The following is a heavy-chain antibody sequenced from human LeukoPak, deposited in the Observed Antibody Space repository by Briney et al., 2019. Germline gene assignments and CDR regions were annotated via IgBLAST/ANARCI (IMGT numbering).Heavy chain of an antibody. Sequence: GGSLRLSCAASGLTVSSNYMNWVRQAPGKGLEWVPVIYSDGNTYYADSVKGRFTISRDNSKNTLYLQMNSLRAEDTAVYYCAGAQGISARWWGQGTLVTVSS. V-gene: IGHV3-53*01. CDR3: AGAQGISARW. D-gene: IGHD6-6*01. CDR1: GLTVSSNY. CDR2: IYSDGNT. J-gene: IGHJ4*02.